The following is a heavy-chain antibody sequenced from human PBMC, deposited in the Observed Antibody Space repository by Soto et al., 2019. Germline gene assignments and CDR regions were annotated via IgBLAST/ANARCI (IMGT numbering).Heavy chain of an antibody. D-gene: IGHD6-19*01. Sequence: GGSLRLSCAASGFTFSSYSMNWVRQAPGKGLEWVSSISSSSSYIYYADSVKGRFTISRDNAKNSLYLQMNSLRAEDTALYYCAKDEGIAVAGNDFDYWGQGTLVTVSS. CDR1: GFTFSSYS. V-gene: IGHV3-21*04. J-gene: IGHJ4*02. CDR3: AKDEGIAVAGNDFDY. CDR2: ISSSSSYI.